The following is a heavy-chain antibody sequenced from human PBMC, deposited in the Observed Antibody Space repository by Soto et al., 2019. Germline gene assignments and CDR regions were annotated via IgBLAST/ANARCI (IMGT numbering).Heavy chain of an antibody. J-gene: IGHJ4*02. CDR3: AKGGVVGATYYFDY. Sequence: QVPLVESGGGVVQPGRSLRLSCAASGFTFSTYGMHWVRQAPGKGLEWVAVISYDGSNKYYADSVKGRFTISRDNSKNTLYLQMNSLRAEDTAVYYCAKGGVVGATYYFDYWGQGTLVTVSS. D-gene: IGHD1-26*01. CDR1: GFTFSTYG. CDR2: ISYDGSNK. V-gene: IGHV3-30*18.